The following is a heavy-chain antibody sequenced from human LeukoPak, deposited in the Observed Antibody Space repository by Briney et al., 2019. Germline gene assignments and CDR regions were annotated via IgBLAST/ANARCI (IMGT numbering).Heavy chain of an antibody. V-gene: IGHV3-15*01. D-gene: IGHD3-10*01. Sequence: PGGSLRLSCAASGFTFTNAWMSWVRQAPGKGREWVGRIKSKTDGGTTDYAAPVKGRFTISRDDSKSIAYLQMNSLKTEDTAVYYCTRETRGDLWFGELLIDYWGQGTLVTVSS. CDR3: TRETRGDLWFGELLIDY. J-gene: IGHJ4*02. CDR1: GFTFTNAW. CDR2: IKSKTDGGTT.